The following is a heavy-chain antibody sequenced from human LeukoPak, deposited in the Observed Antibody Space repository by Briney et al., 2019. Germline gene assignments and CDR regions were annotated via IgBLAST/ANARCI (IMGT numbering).Heavy chain of an antibody. J-gene: IGHJ4*02. Sequence: GGSLRLSCAASGFIFSNYGMHWVRQAPGRGLEWVAVIWNDGSYEHYTDSVKGRFTISRDNSKNTLFLQLNSLRPEDTAVYYCAKPTWGSGSFLIDFWGQGTLVTVS. CDR1: GFIFSNYG. CDR3: AKPTWGSGSFLIDF. V-gene: IGHV3-33*06. CDR2: IWNDGSYE. D-gene: IGHD1-26*01.